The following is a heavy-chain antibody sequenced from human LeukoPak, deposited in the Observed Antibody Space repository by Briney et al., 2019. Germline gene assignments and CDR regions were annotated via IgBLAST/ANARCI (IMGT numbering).Heavy chain of an antibody. CDR1: GYTFTDYY. D-gene: IGHD3-10*01. CDR2: INPNSGGT. J-gene: IGHJ6*02. Sequence: AASVTVSFLASGYTFTDYYLPRVRQAPGQGLEGMGWINPNSGGTNYAQKFQGRVTMTRDTSISTAYMELSRLRSDDTAVYYCARVYGSGSTYYYYYYGMDVWGQGTTVTVSS. V-gene: IGHV1-2*02. CDR3: ARVYGSGSTYYYYYYGMDV.